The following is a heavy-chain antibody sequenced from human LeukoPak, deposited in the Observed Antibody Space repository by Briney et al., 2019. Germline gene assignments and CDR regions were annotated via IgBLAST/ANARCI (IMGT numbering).Heavy chain of an antibody. CDR3: ARDKSGSYDRYMDV. CDR2: ISSSGSTI. Sequence: GGSLRLSCAASGFTFSSYEMNWVRQAPGKGLEWVSYISSSGSTIYYADSVKGRFTISRDNAKNSLHLQMNSLRAEDTAVYYCARDKSGSYDRYMDVWGTGTTVTVSS. D-gene: IGHD1-26*01. J-gene: IGHJ6*03. CDR1: GFTFSSYE. V-gene: IGHV3-48*03.